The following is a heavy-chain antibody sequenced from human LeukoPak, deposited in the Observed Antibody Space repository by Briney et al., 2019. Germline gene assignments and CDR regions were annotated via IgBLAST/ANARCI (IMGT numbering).Heavy chain of an antibody. Sequence: GGSLRLSCAASGFTFSSYGMSWVRQAPGKGLEWVSAISGSGGSTYYADSVKGRFTISRDNSKNTLYLQMDSLRAEDTAVYYCATPPTVTRNYWGQGTLVTVSS. CDR2: ISGSGGST. CDR3: ATPPTVTRNY. D-gene: IGHD4-17*01. CDR1: GFTFSSYG. V-gene: IGHV3-23*01. J-gene: IGHJ4*02.